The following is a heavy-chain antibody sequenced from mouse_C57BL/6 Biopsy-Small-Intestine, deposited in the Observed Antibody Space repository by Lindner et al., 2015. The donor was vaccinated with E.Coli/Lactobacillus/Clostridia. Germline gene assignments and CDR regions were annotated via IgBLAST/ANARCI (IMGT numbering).Heavy chain of an antibody. CDR3: ATDRSFFDGGLRSYFDY. D-gene: IGHD3-1*01. V-gene: IGHV1S81*02. Sequence: SVKVSCKASGGIFSSYTINWVRQAPGQGLEWMGGIIAIFGTANYAQKFQGRVTITADKSTSTAYMELSSLRSEDTAVYYCATDRSFFDGGLRSYFDYWGQGTLVTVSS. J-gene: IGHJ2*01. CDR1: GGIFSSYT. CDR2: IIAIFGTA.